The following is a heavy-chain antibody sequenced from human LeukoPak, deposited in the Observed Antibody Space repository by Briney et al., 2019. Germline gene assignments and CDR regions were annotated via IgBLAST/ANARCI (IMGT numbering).Heavy chain of an antibody. CDR3: ARSPSSYYYFDS. CDR1: GFTFSSYA. CDR2: VWYDGSKK. J-gene: IGHJ4*02. Sequence: GRSLRLSCAASGFTFSSYAMHWVRQAPGKGLEWLAVVWYDGSKKFYAGSVKGRFTLSRDNSKNTVFLQMDSLRAADTAVYYCARSPSSYYYFDSWGQGTLVTVSS. V-gene: IGHV3-33*03. D-gene: IGHD2-15*01.